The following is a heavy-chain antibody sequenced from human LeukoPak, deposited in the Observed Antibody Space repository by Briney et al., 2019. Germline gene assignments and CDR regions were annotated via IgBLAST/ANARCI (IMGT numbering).Heavy chain of an antibody. V-gene: IGHV1-69*13. CDR3: ARGGYSYGYLNYYYGMDV. CDR2: IIPIFGTA. J-gene: IGHJ6*02. Sequence: ASVKVSCKASGGTFSSYAISWVRQAPGQGLEWMGGIIPIFGTANYAQKFQGRVTITADESTSTAYMELSRLRSDDTAVYYCARGGYSYGYLNYYYGMDVWGQGATVTVSS. D-gene: IGHD5-18*01. CDR1: GGTFSSYA.